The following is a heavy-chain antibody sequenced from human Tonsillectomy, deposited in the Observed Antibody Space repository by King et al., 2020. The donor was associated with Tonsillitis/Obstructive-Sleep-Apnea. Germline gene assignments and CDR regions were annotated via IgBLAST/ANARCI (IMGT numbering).Heavy chain of an antibody. Sequence: QLVQSGAEVKKPGSSVKVSCKASGYTFISSGISWVRQAPGQGLEWMGWISGFNDNRHYMQKFQGRVTLTTDTSTSTAYMELRSLRSDDTAVYYCARDPPNKWDLNAHFQNMDVWGTGTTVTVSS. J-gene: IGHJ6*03. V-gene: IGHV1-18*01. CDR3: ARDPPNKWDLNAHFQNMDV. D-gene: IGHD1-26*01. CDR1: GYTFISSG. CDR2: ISGFNDNR.